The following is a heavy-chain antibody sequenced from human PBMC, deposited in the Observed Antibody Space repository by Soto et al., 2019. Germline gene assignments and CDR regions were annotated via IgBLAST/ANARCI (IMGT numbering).Heavy chain of an antibody. J-gene: IGHJ4*02. CDR2: IYYSGST. D-gene: IGHD2-15*01. CDR1: GGSISGYY. V-gene: IGHV4-59*01. CDR3: AKVRDDHSYFFDY. Sequence: SETLSLTCTVSGGSISGYYWSWIRQPPGKGLEWIGYIYYSGSTTYNPSLKSPVTISVDTSRNQFSLKLSSVTAADTAVYYCAKVRDDHSYFFDYWGQGILVTAPQ.